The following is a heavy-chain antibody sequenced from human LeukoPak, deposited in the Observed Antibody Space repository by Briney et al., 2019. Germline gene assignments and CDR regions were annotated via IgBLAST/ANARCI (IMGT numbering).Heavy chain of an antibody. CDR3: AKHRQVDVSSAISH. D-gene: IGHD3-3*02. CDR1: GFTFSDYY. Sequence: PGGSLRLSCAASGFTFSDYYMSWIRQAPGKGLEWVSYISSSGSTIYYADSVKGRFTISRDNAKNSLYLQLNSLRAEDTAVYYCAKHRQVDVSSAISHWGQGTLVIVSS. J-gene: IGHJ1*01. CDR2: ISSSGSTI. V-gene: IGHV3-11*01.